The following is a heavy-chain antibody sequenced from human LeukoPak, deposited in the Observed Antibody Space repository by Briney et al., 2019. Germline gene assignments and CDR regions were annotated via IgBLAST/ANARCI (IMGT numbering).Heavy chain of an antibody. Sequence: ASVKVSCKASGGTFSSYAISWVRQAPGQGLEWMGGIIPIFGTANYAQKFQGRVTITADESTSTAYMELSSLRSEDTAVYYCASYGDPRGGLDYWGQGTLVTVSS. D-gene: IGHD4-17*01. CDR2: IIPIFGTA. CDR1: GGTFSSYA. V-gene: IGHV1-69*13. CDR3: ASYGDPRGGLDY. J-gene: IGHJ4*02.